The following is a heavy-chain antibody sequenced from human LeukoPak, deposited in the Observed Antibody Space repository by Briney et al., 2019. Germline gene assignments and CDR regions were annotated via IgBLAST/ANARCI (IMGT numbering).Heavy chain of an antibody. Sequence: GSSVKVSCKASGGTFSSYAISWVRQAPGQGLEWMGGIIPIFGTANYAQKFQGRVTITADESTSTAYMELSSLRSEDTAVYYCARGAGRVAAAEYYFDYWGQGTLVTVSS. V-gene: IGHV1-69*01. CDR3: ARGAGRVAAAEYYFDY. CDR2: IIPIFGTA. CDR1: GGTFSSYA. J-gene: IGHJ4*02. D-gene: IGHD6-13*01.